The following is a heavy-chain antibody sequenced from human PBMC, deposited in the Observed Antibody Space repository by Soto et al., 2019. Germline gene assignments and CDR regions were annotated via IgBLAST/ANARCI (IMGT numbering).Heavy chain of an antibody. Sequence: SETLSLTCTVSGGSISNYYYWSWIRQPPGKGLEWIGHIYDSGSTNYNPSLKSRVSISVDTSKNQFSLTLNSVTAADTAVYYFARNFPYASKLGCFDSWGKGTLVPVSS. V-gene: IGHV4-59*01. CDR2: IYDSGST. D-gene: IGHD4-4*01. J-gene: IGHJ5*01. CDR3: ARNFPYASKLGCFDS. CDR1: GGSISNYYY.